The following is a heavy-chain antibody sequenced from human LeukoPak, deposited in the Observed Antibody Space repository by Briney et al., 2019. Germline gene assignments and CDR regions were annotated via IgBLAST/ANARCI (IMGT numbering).Heavy chain of an antibody. CDR1: GFTFSSYG. D-gene: IGHD4-17*01. CDR3: AKDGGFYGENLDY. CDR2: ISYDGSSK. Sequence: PGGLLRLSCAASGFTFSSYGMHWVRQAPGKGLEWVAVISYDGSSKYYADSVKGRFTISRDNSKNTLFLQMNSLRADDTAVFYCAKDGGFYGENLDYWGQGTLVTVSS. V-gene: IGHV3-30*18. J-gene: IGHJ4*02.